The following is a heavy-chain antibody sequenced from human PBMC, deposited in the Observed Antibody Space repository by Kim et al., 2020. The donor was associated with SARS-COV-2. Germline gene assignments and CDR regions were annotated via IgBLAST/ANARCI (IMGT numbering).Heavy chain of an antibody. CDR1: GGSFSDYY. J-gene: IGHJ5*02. V-gene: IGHV4-34*01. CDR3: APGMFCDETTCYSASFD. CDR2: INYGGKT. D-gene: IGHD3-10*01. Sequence: SETLSLTCAVYGGSFSDYYWNWIRQSPGKVLEWIGEINYGGKTYYNPSLKSRITISIDTAKNQFSLHLRTVTAADKAIFYCAPGMFCDETTCYSASFD.